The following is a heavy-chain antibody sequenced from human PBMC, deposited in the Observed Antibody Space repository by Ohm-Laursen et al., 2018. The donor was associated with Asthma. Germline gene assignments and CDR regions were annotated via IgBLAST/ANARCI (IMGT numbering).Heavy chain of an antibody. D-gene: IGHD3-3*01. CDR2: GGSYYDGGLK. V-gene: IGHV3-30-3*01. Sequence: RSLGLSCAASGFTFRSYAMHWVRQAPGKGLEWVAVGGSYYDGGLKYYADSVNGRFTVSRDDSKNTLYLQMNSLRPDDTAVYYCARDVMEWYLPAFDFWGQGTLVTVSS. CDR1: GFTFRSYA. J-gene: IGHJ4*02. CDR3: ARDVMEWYLPAFDF.